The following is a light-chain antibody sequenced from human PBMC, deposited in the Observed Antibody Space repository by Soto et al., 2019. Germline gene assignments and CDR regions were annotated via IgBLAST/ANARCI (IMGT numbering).Light chain of an antibody. CDR3: SSYAGSKNLV. CDR1: SSDVGGYNS. V-gene: IGLV2-8*01. CDR2: EVN. J-gene: IGLJ2*01. Sequence: QSALTQPPSASGSPGQSVTISCTGISSDVGGYNSVSWYQQHPGKAPKLMIYEVNKRPSGVPDRFSASKSDNTASLTVSGLQAEDEADYYCSSYAGSKNLVFGGGTKLTVL.